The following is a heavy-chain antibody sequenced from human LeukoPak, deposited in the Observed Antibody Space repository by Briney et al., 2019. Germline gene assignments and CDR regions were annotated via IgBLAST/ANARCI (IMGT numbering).Heavy chain of an antibody. Sequence: GGSLRLSCAASGFTFSSYTMNWVRQAPGKGLEWISYISSSHSTVYYADSVKGRFTISRDNAKNSLYLQMNSLRAEDMAVYYCTIAYYYDSRNLWGKGTTVSVSS. CDR3: TIAYYYDSRNL. CDR1: GFTFSSYT. D-gene: IGHD3-22*01. J-gene: IGHJ6*04. CDR2: ISSSHSTV. V-gene: IGHV3-48*01.